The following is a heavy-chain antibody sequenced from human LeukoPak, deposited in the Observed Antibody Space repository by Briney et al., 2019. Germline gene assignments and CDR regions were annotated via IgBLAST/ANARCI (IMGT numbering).Heavy chain of an antibody. CDR3: ARSEWVGSTTSWFDP. J-gene: IGHJ5*02. V-gene: IGHV3-21*05. D-gene: IGHD1-26*01. CDR2: ISISSGII. Sequence: GGSLRLSCAASGFTFSSYSMNWVRQAPGKGLEWVSYISISSGIIYYADSVKGRFSISRDNAKNSLYLEMNSLRVEDTAVYYCARSEWVGSTTSWFDPWGQGTLVTVSS. CDR1: GFTFSSYS.